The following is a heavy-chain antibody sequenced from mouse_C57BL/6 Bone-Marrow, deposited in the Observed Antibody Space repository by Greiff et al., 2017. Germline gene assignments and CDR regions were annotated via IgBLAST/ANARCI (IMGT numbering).Heavy chain of an antibody. CDR2: IYPGGGST. Sequence: VQLQQSGAELVKPGASVKMSCKASGYTFTSYWITWVKQRPGQGLEWIGDIYPGGGSTNYNEKFKSKATLTADKSSSTAYLQFSSLTSEDAAVYYCGRRSVGTSWCAYWGQGTLVTVSA. V-gene: IGHV1-55*01. CDR1: GYTFTSYW. D-gene: IGHD2-14*01. CDR3: GRRSVGTSWCAY. J-gene: IGHJ3*01.